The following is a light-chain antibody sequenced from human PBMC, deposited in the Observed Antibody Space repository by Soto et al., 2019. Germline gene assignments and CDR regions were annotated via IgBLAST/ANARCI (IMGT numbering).Light chain of an antibody. CDR3: QQFNDWPRT. CDR1: QSVSSKF. J-gene: IGKJ2*01. Sequence: EIVLTQSPGTLSLSPGERAALSCRASQSVSSKFLAWYQQKPGQAPRLLIYAASNRATGIPARFSGSGSGTEFTLTISSLQSEDFAVYYCQQFNDWPRTFGLGTK. V-gene: IGKV3D-15*01. CDR2: AAS.